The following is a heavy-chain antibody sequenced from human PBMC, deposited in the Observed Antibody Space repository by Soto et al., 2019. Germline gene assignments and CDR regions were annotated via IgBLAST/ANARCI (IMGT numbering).Heavy chain of an antibody. CDR2: SSPRGDTI. V-gene: IGHV3-48*02. CDR3: AKGPHTNVGWPYYFES. Sequence: VGSLRLSCVASGFSLANYPMNWVRQTPGKGLEWISYSSPRGDTIYYAGSVEGRFTISRDNARNSLSLHMSSLRDEDSALYYCAKGPHTNVGWPYYFESWGQGVPVTVSS. D-gene: IGHD6-19*01. CDR1: GFSLANYP. J-gene: IGHJ4*02.